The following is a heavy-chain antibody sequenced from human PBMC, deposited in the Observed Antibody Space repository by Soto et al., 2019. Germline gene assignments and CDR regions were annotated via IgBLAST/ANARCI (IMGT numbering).Heavy chain of an antibody. Sequence: EVQLVESGGGLVQPGGSLRLSCAASGFTFSTYWMLWVRQAPGKGLVWVSRINSDGTVTSYADSVKGRFTISRDNTKNTLYLQVNSLGVEDTAVYYCATVATTSYNWFDPWGQGTLVTVSS. V-gene: IGHV3-74*01. CDR2: INSDGTVT. CDR3: ATVATTSYNWFDP. CDR1: GFTFSTYW. J-gene: IGHJ5*02. D-gene: IGHD5-12*01.